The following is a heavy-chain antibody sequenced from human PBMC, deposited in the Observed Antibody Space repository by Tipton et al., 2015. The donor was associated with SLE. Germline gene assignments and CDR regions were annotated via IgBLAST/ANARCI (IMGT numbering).Heavy chain of an antibody. D-gene: IGHD2-21*02. CDR3: ARGRVTWRGAIIGVDV. CDR1: GDSISSADYY. V-gene: IGHV4-61*02. Sequence: TLSLTCTVSGDSISSADYYWSWIRLPAGKGLEWIGLIYTSGSTNSNPSLKSRVTMSLDTSKNQLSLRLSSVTAADTAVYYCARGRVTWRGAIIGVDVWGQGTTVTVSS. J-gene: IGHJ6*02. CDR2: IYTSGST.